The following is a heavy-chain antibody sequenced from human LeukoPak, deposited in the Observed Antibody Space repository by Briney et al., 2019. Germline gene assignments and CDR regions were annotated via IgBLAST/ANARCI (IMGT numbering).Heavy chain of an antibody. J-gene: IGHJ4*02. D-gene: IGHD3-3*01. CDR3: ARTYKYDFWSGYSDC. CDR2: IDSSGSTI. V-gene: IGHV3-11*04. CDR1: GFTFSDYY. Sequence: GSLRLSCAASGFTFSDYYMSWIRQAPGKGLEWVSYIDSSGSTIYCADSVKGRFTISRDNAKNSLYLQMNSLRAEDTAVYYCARTYKYDFWSGYSDCWGQGTLVTVSS.